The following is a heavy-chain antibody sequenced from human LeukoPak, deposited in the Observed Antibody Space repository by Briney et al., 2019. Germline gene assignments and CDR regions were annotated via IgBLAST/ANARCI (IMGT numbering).Heavy chain of an antibody. CDR2: IYYSGST. Sequence: PSETLSLTCAVYGGSFSGYYWSWIRQPPGKGLEWIGYIYYSGSTNYNPSLKSRVTISVDTSKNQFSLKLSSVTAADTAVYYCARGCSSTSCYMGNWFDPWGQGTLVTVSS. D-gene: IGHD2-2*02. CDR1: GGSFSGYY. J-gene: IGHJ5*02. V-gene: IGHV4-59*01. CDR3: ARGCSSTSCYMGNWFDP.